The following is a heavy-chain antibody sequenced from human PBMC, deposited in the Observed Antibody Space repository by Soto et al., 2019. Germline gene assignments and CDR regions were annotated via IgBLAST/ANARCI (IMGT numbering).Heavy chain of an antibody. J-gene: IGHJ3*02. D-gene: IGHD1-26*01. CDR3: ARDGYSGRSDGFDI. CDR2: ISYDGNSE. Sequence: QVQLVESGGGVVQPGMSLRLSCAASGFSFGAYTMHWVRQPPGKGLEWVAAISYDGNSEEYTDTVKGRFTASRDNFKKTVYLQMSGLKSEDTAVYYCARDGYSGRSDGFDIWGQGTRVTVSS. V-gene: IGHV3-30-3*01. CDR1: GFSFGAYT.